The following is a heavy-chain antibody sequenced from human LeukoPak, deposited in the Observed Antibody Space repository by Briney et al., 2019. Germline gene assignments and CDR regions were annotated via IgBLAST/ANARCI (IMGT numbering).Heavy chain of an antibody. CDR1: GYTFTGYY. Sequence: GASVKVSCKASGYTFTGYYIHWVRQAPGQGLEWMAWINPNSGTTEYAQKFQGGVTVTRDTSISTAYMELSRLTSDDTAIYYCARRQGNSLAGFDYWGQGTLVTVSS. D-gene: IGHD1/OR15-1a*01. V-gene: IGHV1-2*02. J-gene: IGHJ4*02. CDR3: ARRQGNSLAGFDY. CDR2: INPNSGTT.